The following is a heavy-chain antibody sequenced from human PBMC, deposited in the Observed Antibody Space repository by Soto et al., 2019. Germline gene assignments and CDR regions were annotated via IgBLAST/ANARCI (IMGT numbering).Heavy chain of an antibody. Sequence: GGSLRLSCAASGFTFSSYWMSWVRQAPGKGLEWVANIKQDGSEKYYVDSVKGRFTISRDNAKNSLYLQMNSLRAADTAVYCCEREAARMITCGGVMDGGAFDIWGQGTMVTVSS. V-gene: IGHV3-7*03. CDR1: GFTFSSYW. D-gene: IGHD3-16*01. CDR3: EREAARMITCGGVMDGGAFDI. CDR2: IKQDGSEK. J-gene: IGHJ3*02.